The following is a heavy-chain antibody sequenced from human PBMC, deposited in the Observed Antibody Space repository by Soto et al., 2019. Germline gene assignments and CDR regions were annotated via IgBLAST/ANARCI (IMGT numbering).Heavy chain of an antibody. J-gene: IGHJ4*02. V-gene: IGHV3-23*01. CDR1: GFSVSSYG. CDR3: SRWDGYGDY. D-gene: IGHD6-13*01. CDR2: ISVGGDRK. Sequence: DVQLLQSGGGLVQPGGSLRASCAAPGFSVSSYGMTWVRQAPGKGLEYVSGISVGGDRKFYADPVKGRFTVSRDNSKNILYLQMDSLRVDDTAIYYCSRWDGYGDYWGQGTLVTVSS.